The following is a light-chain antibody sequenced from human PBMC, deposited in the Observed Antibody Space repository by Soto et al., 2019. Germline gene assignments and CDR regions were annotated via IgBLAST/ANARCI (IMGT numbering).Light chain of an antibody. CDR2: GAF. V-gene: IGKV3-20*01. CDR1: ETVNSAY. Sequence: EIVLTQSPPVLSLFPGEKANLSCRPSETVNSAYLAWYQQRPGQAPRLLMYGAFNRARGIPDRFSGSGSGADFTLTINRLQPADFAVYYCHQYSRSPETFGQGTKVDIK. J-gene: IGKJ1*01. CDR3: HQYSRSPET.